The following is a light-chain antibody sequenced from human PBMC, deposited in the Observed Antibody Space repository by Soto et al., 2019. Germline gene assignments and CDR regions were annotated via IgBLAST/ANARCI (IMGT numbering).Light chain of an antibody. J-gene: IGKJ2*01. CDR1: QSVSSN. V-gene: IGKV3-15*01. CDR3: QQYNNWPRT. CDR2: GAS. Sequence: EIVMTQSPATLSVSPGERATLSCRASQSVSSNLAWYQQKPGQAPRLLIYGASTRATGIPARFSGSGSGTDFTLTISRLQSEDFAVYYCQQYNNWPRTFGQGTKLEIK.